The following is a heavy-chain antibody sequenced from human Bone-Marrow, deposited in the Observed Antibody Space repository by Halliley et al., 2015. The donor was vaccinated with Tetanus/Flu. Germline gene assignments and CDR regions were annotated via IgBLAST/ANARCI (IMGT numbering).Heavy chain of an antibody. CDR2: IWYDGTNE. D-gene: IGHD6-19*01. J-gene: IGHJ6*02. V-gene: IGHV3-33*01. CDR3: ARSGSSGYYHGMDV. CDR1: GFTFRNYG. Sequence: SGFTFRNYGMHWVRQAPGKGLEWVAVIWYDGTNEHYVDSVKGRFTISRENSKNTLYLQMNSLRAEDTAVYYCARSGSSGYYHGMDVWGQGTTVTVSS.